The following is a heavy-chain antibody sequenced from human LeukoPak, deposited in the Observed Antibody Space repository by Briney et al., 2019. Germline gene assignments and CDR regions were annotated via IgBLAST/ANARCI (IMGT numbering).Heavy chain of an antibody. D-gene: IGHD3-9*01. Sequence: GSLRLSCAASVFTFSVYWTHCVRQAPGKGLVWVSRINSDGSTTNYADAVKGRFTIYRDTAKTTLYLQMNSLRTEDTAVYYCARGDDFLTLTTDYWGQGTLVTVSS. V-gene: IGHV3-74*01. CDR2: INSDGSTT. CDR3: ARGDDFLTLTTDY. CDR1: VFTFSVYW. J-gene: IGHJ4*02.